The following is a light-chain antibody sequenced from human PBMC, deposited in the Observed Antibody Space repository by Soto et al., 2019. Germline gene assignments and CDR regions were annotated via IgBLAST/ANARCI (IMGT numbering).Light chain of an antibody. CDR2: AAS. CDR3: QQYGSSPWT. V-gene: IGKV3-20*01. J-gene: IGKJ1*01. Sequence: EIVLTQSPGTLSLSPGERPTLSCRASQSVSSSYLVWHQQKPGQAPRLLIYAASRRATGIPDRFSGSGSGTDFTLTISRLEPEDFAVYYCQQYGSSPWTFGQGTKVDI. CDR1: QSVSSSY.